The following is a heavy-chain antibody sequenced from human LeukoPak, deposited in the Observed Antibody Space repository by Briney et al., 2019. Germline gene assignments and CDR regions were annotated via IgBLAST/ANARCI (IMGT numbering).Heavy chain of an antibody. CDR3: VSAYGGLLDH. CDR2: ISGTGTTI. Sequence: GGSLRLSCAASGFIFNTYEMNWVRQAPGKGLEWVSYISGTGTTIYYADSVKGRFTISRDNARHSLSLLMNSLRAEDTAIYYCVSAYGGLLDHWGQGTLVTVSS. CDR1: GFIFNTYE. J-gene: IGHJ4*02. D-gene: IGHD3-16*01. V-gene: IGHV3-48*03.